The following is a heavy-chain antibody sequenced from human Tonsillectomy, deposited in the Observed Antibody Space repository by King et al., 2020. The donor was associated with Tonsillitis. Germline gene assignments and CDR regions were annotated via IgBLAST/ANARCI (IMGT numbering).Heavy chain of an antibody. CDR3: ARVAGSGYDRGYFDY. D-gene: IGHD5-12*01. CDR1: GGSTSSGCCS. V-gene: IGHV4-30-4*07. Sequence: VQLQESGPGLVKPSQTLSLTCAVSGGSTSSGCCSWSWIRQPPGKGLEWIGFIHYSGSSLYNPSLKSRVTISVDTSKNQFSLKLSSVTAADTAVYYCARVAGSGYDRGYFDYWGQGTLVTVSS. CDR2: IHYSGSS. J-gene: IGHJ4*02.